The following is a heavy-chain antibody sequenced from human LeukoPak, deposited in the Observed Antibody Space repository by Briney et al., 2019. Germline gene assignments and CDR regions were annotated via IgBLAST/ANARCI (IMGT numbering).Heavy chain of an antibody. CDR3: SRERYVYCGGDCYYFDY. Sequence: SETLSLTCAVSGGSFSGYYWNWIRQPPGKGLEWIGEINHSGSTHYNPSLKSRVTMSVDTSKNQFSLKLSSVAAADTAVYYCSRERYVYCGGDCYYFDYWGQGTLITVFS. CDR2: INHSGST. CDR1: GGSFSGYY. J-gene: IGHJ4*02. D-gene: IGHD2-21*02. V-gene: IGHV4-34*01.